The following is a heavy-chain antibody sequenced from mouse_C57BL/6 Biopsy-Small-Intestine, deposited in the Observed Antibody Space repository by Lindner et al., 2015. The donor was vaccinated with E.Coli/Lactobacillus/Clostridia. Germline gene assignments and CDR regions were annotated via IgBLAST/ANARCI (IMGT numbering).Heavy chain of an antibody. CDR2: ISSGSSTI. V-gene: IGHV5-17*01. D-gene: IGHD2-3*01. Sequence: VQLQESGGDLAKPGGSLKLSCAASGFTFSDYGMHWVRQAPEKGLEWVAYISSGSSTIYYADTVKGRFTISRDNAKNTLFLQMTSLRSEDTAMYYCARPGGYYAWFAYWGQGTLVTVSA. CDR1: GFTFSDYG. CDR3: ARPGGYYAWFAY. J-gene: IGHJ3*01.